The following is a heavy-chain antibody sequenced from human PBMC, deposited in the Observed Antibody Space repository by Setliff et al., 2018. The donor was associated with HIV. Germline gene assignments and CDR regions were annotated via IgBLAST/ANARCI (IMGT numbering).Heavy chain of an antibody. CDR1: GGSISTHY. CDR2: IYNSEST. J-gene: IGHJ3*01. D-gene: IGHD5-12*01. Sequence: SETLSLTCTVSGGSISTHYWNWIRQPPGKGLEWIGNIYNSESTKYNPSLKSRVTISVDTSKNQLSLTLSSVTAADTAVYYCARALGGGYGQAFDVWGQGTMVTVSS. CDR3: ARALGGGYGQAFDV. V-gene: IGHV4-59*11.